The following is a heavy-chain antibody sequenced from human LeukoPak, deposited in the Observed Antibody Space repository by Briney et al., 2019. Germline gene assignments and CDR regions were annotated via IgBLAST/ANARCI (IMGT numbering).Heavy chain of an antibody. CDR2: ISSSTTM. Sequence: GGSLRLSCAASGFTFSSYGMNWVRQAPGKGLEWVSYISSSTTMYYADSVKGRFTISRDNAKNSLYLQMNSLRAEDTAVYYCARERIRNPVPYNWFDPWGQGTLVTVSS. CDR3: ARERIRNPVPYNWFDP. CDR1: GFTFSSYG. J-gene: IGHJ5*02. D-gene: IGHD2-15*01. V-gene: IGHV3-48*01.